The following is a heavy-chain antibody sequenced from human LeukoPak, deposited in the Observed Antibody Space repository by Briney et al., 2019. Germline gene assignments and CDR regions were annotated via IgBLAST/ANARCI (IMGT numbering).Heavy chain of an antibody. CDR2: IYSGGST. CDR3: AKEGEYYDFWSGYYHFDY. Sequence: GGSLRLSCAASGFTVSSNYMSWVRQAPGKGLEWVSVIYSGGSTYYADSVKGRFTISRDNSKNTLYLQMNSLRAEDTAVYYCAKEGEYYDFWSGYYHFDYWGQGTLVTVSS. V-gene: IGHV3-53*05. D-gene: IGHD3-3*01. CDR1: GFTVSSNY. J-gene: IGHJ4*02.